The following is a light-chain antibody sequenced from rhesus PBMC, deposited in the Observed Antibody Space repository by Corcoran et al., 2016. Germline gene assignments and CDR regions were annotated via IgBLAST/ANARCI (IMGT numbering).Light chain of an antibody. CDR2: DAS. CDR1: QGSSRW. J-gene: IGKJ4*01. CDR3: QQYDDLPPT. Sequence: DIQMTQSPSSLSASVGDKVTITCHASQGSSRWLACYQQKPGKAPTPLIYDASSLHSGVPSRFSCSGSWTDYTLTISSLQPEDFATYYWQQYDDLPPTFGGGTKVELK. V-gene: IGKV1-19*01.